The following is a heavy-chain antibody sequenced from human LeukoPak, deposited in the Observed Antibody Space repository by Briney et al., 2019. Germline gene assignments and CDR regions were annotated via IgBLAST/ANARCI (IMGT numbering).Heavy chain of an antibody. V-gene: IGHV4-39*01. D-gene: IGHD1-26*01. CDR3: LVGATIDY. CDR2: IYYSGST. Sequence: TSSETLSLTCTVSGGSISSSSYYWGWIRQPPGKGLEWIGSIYYSGSTYYNPSLKSRVTISVDTSKNQFSLKLSSVTAADTAVYYCLVGATIDYWGQGTLVTVSS. CDR1: GGSISSSSYY. J-gene: IGHJ4*02.